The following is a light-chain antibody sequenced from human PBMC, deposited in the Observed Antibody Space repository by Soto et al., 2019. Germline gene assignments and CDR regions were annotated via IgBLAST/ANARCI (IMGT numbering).Light chain of an antibody. CDR2: AAS. V-gene: IGKV1-39*01. J-gene: IGKJ4*01. CDR1: QSISNY. CDR3: QQTFSAPLT. Sequence: DIQLTQSPSSLSSSVGDRVTITCRASQSISNYLTWYQQKPGKAPNLLIYAASSLQSGVPLRFSGSESGTDFTLTITSLQIEDFATDYCQQTFSAPLTFGGGTKVEIK.